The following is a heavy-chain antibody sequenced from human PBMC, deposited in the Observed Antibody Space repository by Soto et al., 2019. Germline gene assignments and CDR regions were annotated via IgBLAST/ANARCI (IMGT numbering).Heavy chain of an antibody. V-gene: IGHV1-18*01. J-gene: IGHJ1*01. CDR1: GYTFASYG. Sequence: ASVKVSCKASGYTFASYGISWVRQAPGRGLEWMGWISAYNGNTHYAQKLTGRVTMTTDTSTSTAYMELRSLRSDDTAGYYCARDRELEAVAGMVEGGYWAQGTLVTVSS. CDR3: ARDRELEAVAGMVEGGY. CDR2: ISAYNGNT. D-gene: IGHD6-19*01.